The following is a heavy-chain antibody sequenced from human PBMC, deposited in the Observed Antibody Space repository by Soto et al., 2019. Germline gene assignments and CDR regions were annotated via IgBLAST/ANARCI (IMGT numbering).Heavy chain of an antibody. CDR2: IYYSGST. CDR1: GGSISSYY. Sequence: SETLSLTCTVSGGSISSYYWCWIRQPPGKGLEWIGYIYYSGSTNHNPSLKSRVTISVDTSKNQFSLKLSSVTAADTAVYYCARDRRDGYNSYYYYYGMDVWGQGTTVTVSS. CDR3: ARDRRDGYNSYYYYYGMDV. D-gene: IGHD5-12*01. V-gene: IGHV4-59*01. J-gene: IGHJ6*02.